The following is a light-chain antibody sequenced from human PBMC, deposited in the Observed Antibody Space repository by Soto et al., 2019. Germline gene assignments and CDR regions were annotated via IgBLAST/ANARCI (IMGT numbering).Light chain of an antibody. CDR2: GAS. V-gene: IGKV3-15*01. J-gene: IGKJ2*01. Sequence: EIVMTQSPATLSVSPGERATLSCRASQSVGSNLAWYQQNRGQAPRLLIYGASTRATGIPARFSASGFGTDFTLPISNLQSEDFAVYYCQQYKNWPLYTFGQGPKLEIK. CDR3: QQYKNWPLYT. CDR1: QSVGSN.